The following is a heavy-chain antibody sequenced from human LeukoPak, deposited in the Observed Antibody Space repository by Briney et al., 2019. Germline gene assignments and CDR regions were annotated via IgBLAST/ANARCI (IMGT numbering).Heavy chain of an antibody. D-gene: IGHD3-9*01. J-gene: IGHJ3*02. CDR3: VRDRYDILTGYNDAFDI. V-gene: IGHV3-11*04. CDR2: ISSRGTSK. CDR1: GFTFSDYY. Sequence: GGSLRLSCAASGFTFSDYYMSWIRQAPGKGLEWVSYISSRGTSKYYADSVRGRFTISRDNAKNSLYLQMNSLRVEDTAVYYCVRDRYDILTGYNDAFDIWGQGTMVTVSS.